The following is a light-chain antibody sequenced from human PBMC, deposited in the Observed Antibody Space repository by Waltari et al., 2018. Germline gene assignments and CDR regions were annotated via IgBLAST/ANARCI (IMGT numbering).Light chain of an antibody. J-gene: IGLJ3*02. Sequence: QSALTQPASVSGSPGQSITISCTGTSSDVGGYNSGSWYQQHPGKAPKLMIYDVTKRPSGVSNRFSGSKSANTASLTISGLQAEDEADYYCSSYTTSTWVFGGGTKLTVL. CDR2: DVT. V-gene: IGLV2-14*01. CDR1: SSDVGGYNS. CDR3: SSYTTSTWV.